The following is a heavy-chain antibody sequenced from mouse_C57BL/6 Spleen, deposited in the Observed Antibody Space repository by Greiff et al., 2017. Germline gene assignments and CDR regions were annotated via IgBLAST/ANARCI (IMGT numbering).Heavy chain of an antibody. V-gene: IGHV1-42*01. J-gene: IGHJ1*03. CDR1: GYSFTGYY. D-gene: IGHD1-1*01. Sequence: EVQLQQSGPELVKPGASVKISCKASGYSFTGYYMNWVKQSPEKSLEWIGEINPSTGGTTYNQKFKAKATLTVDKSSSTAYMQLKSLTSEDSAVYYCARRIRNYYGSSYEDWYFDVWGTGTTVTVSS. CDR2: INPSTGGT. CDR3: ARRIRNYYGSSYEDWYFDV.